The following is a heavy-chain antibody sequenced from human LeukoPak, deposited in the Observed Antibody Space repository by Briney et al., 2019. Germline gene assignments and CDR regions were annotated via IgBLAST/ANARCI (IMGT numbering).Heavy chain of an antibody. J-gene: IGHJ4*02. Sequence: SVKVSCKASGGTFSSYAISWVRQAPGQGLEWMGRIIPILGVANYAQKFQGRVTITADKSTSTAYMELSSLRSEDTAVYYCAIAAAGRIDYWGQGTLVTVSS. V-gene: IGHV1-69*04. CDR2: IIPILGVA. CDR3: AIAAAGRIDY. CDR1: GGTFSSYA. D-gene: IGHD6-13*01.